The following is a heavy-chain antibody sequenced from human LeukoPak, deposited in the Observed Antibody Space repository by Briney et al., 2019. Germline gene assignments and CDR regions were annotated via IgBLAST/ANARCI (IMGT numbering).Heavy chain of an antibody. V-gene: IGHV3-23*01. CDR2: ISGSGGST. Sequence: GRTLRLSCAASGLTFSSYAMSWVRQASGKGREWVSAISGSGGSTYYADSVKGRFTISRDNSKNTLYLQMNSLRAEDTAVYYCAKDQEDIVVVVAATFDYWGQGTLFTVSS. J-gene: IGHJ4*02. CDR3: AKDQEDIVVVVAATFDY. D-gene: IGHD2-15*01. CDR1: GLTFSSYA.